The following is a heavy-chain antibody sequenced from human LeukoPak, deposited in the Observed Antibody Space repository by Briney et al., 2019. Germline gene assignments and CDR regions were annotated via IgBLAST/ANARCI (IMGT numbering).Heavy chain of an antibody. J-gene: IGHJ3*02. CDR2: IYYSGST. Sequence: KPSETLSLTCTVSGGSISSYYWSWIRQPPGKGLEWIGYIYYSGSTNYNPSLKSRVTISVDTSKNQFSLKLSSVTAADTAVYYCATYYDFWSGYDGAFDIWGQGTMVTVSS. D-gene: IGHD3-3*01. CDR1: GGSISSYY. V-gene: IGHV4-59*01. CDR3: ATYYDFWSGYDGAFDI.